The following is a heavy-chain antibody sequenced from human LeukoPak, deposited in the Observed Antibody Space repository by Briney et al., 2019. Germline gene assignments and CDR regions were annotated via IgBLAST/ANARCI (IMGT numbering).Heavy chain of an antibody. CDR1: GGSISSYY. V-gene: IGHV4-59*12. J-gene: IGHJ5*02. CDR3: AKSPHVWFAERGWFDP. D-gene: IGHD3-10*01. CDR2: IYYSGST. Sequence: SETLSLTCTVSGGSISSYYWSWIRQPPGKGLEWLGYIYYSGSTSYNPSLKSRITMSVDTSKSQSSLKLSSVTAADTAVYFCAKSPHVWFAERGWFDPWGQGTLVTVSS.